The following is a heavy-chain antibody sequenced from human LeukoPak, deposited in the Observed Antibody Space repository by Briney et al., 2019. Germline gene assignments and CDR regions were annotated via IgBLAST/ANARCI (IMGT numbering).Heavy chain of an antibody. V-gene: IGHV4-39*07. Sequence: SETLSLTCTVSGGSASTSDYYWGWIRQSPVKGLEWIGDVFYTGKPNYNPSLRGRATISIDTSKNQFSLKLTYVTAADSAVYYCARVFDSWGQGTLVTVSS. CDR2: VFYTGKP. CDR3: ARVFDS. J-gene: IGHJ4*02. CDR1: GGSASTSDYY.